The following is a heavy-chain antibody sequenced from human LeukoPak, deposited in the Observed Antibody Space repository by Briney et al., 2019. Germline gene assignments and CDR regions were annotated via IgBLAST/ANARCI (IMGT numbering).Heavy chain of an antibody. CDR1: GGSISSYY. CDR2: IYTSGST. CDR3: ARDYYDSSGYSSWFDP. J-gene: IGHJ5*02. V-gene: IGHV4-4*07. D-gene: IGHD3-22*01. Sequence: PSQTLSPTCTVSGGSISSYYWSWIRQPAGKGLEWIGRIYTSGSTNYNPSLKSRVTMSVDTSKNQFSLKLSSVTAADTAVYYCARDYYDSSGYSSWFDPWGQGTLVTVSS.